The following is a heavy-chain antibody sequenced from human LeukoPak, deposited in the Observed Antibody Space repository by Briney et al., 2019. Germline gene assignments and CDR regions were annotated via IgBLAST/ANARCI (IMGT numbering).Heavy chain of an antibody. D-gene: IGHD1-26*01. CDR2: FDPEDGET. V-gene: IGHV1-24*01. CDR3: ATATYSGSYQYFDY. Sequence: ASVKVSCKVSGYTLTVLSMHWVRQAPGKGLEWMGGFDPEDGETIYAQKFQGRVTMTEDTSTDTAYMELSSLRSEDTAVYYCATATYSGSYQYFDYWGQGTLVTVSS. CDR1: GYTLTVLS. J-gene: IGHJ4*02.